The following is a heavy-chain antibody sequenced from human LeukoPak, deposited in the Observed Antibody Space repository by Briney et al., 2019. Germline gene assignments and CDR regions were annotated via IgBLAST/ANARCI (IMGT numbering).Heavy chain of an antibody. Sequence: GGSLRLSCAASGFTFSSYAMSWVRQAPGKGLEWVSAISGSGGSTYYADSVKGRFTISRDNSKNTLYLQMNSLRAEDTAAYYCYSTLVVVAATAAFDIWGQGTTVTVSS. CDR2: ISGSGGST. V-gene: IGHV3-23*01. CDR1: GFTFSSYA. CDR3: YSTLVVVAATAAFDI. J-gene: IGHJ3*02. D-gene: IGHD2-15*01.